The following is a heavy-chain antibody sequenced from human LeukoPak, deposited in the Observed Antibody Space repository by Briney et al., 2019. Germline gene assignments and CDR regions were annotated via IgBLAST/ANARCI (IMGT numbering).Heavy chain of an antibody. CDR3: ARGPLYYDFWSGYYLRTGFDP. V-gene: IGHV1-8*01. D-gene: IGHD3-3*01. J-gene: IGHJ5*02. Sequence: ASVKVSCKASGYTFTSCDINWVRQATGQGLEWMGWMNPNSGNTGYAQKFQGRVTMTRNTSISTAYMELSSLRSEDTAVYYCARGPLYYDFWSGYYLRTGFDPWGQGTLVTVSS. CDR1: GYTFTSCD. CDR2: MNPNSGNT.